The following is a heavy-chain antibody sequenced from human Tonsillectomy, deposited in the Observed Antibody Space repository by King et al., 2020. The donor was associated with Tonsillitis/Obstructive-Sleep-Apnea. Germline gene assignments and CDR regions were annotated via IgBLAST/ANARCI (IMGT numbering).Heavy chain of an antibody. V-gene: IGHV1-18*01. CDR1: GYTFTNYD. D-gene: IGHD3-22*01. Sequence: VQLVESGAEVKKPGASVKVSCKASGYTFTNYDITWVRQAPGQGLEWMGWSRPYNGDTNYAQMLQGRVTMTSDTSTSTAYMELRSLRSDDTAVYYCARDYYDRSGYYHGYFQHWGQGTLVTVSS. CDR3: ARDYYDRSGYYHGYFQH. CDR2: SRPYNGDT. J-gene: IGHJ1*01.